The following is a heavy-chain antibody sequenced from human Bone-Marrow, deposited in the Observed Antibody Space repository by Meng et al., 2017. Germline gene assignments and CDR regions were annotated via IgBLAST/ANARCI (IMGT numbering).Heavy chain of an antibody. CDR2: KFHDGTT. V-gene: IGHV4-61*01. CDR1: GGSVSSGPYY. J-gene: IGHJ4*02. CDR3: ARDNMGSIDY. Sequence: QGQREEPGPGLVRPSATLSLTCTVSGGSVSSGPYYWTWVRQPPGKGLEWIGYKFHDGTTNYNPSLKSRVTMSVDASKKQFSLNLSSVTAADTAVYYCARDNMGSIDYWGQGTLVTVSS. D-gene: IGHD1-26*01.